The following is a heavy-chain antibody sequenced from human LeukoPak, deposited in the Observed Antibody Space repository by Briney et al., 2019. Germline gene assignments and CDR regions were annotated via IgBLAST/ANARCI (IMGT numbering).Heavy chain of an antibody. CDR1: GFTFSSYW. V-gene: IGHV3-7*01. J-gene: IGHJ4*02. Sequence: QPGGSPRLSCAASGFTFSSYWMSWVRQAPGKGLEWVANIKQDGSEKYYVDSVKGRFTISRDNAKNSQYLQMNSLRAEDTAVYYCAREDYGDYISNWGQGTLVTVSS. D-gene: IGHD4-17*01. CDR2: IKQDGSEK. CDR3: AREDYGDYISN.